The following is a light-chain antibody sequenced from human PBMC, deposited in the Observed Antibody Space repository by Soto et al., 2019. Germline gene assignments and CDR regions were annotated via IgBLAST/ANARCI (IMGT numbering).Light chain of an antibody. Sequence: QSALSQPPSASGSPGQSVTISCTGTSSDVGGYNYVSWYQQHPGKATKLMIYEVSKRPSGVPDRCSGSKSGNTASLTVSGLQAEDDSDYYCSSYAGSNNVVFGGGTKLTVL. CDR3: SSYAGSNNVV. CDR1: SSDVGGYNY. CDR2: EVS. J-gene: IGLJ2*01. V-gene: IGLV2-8*01.